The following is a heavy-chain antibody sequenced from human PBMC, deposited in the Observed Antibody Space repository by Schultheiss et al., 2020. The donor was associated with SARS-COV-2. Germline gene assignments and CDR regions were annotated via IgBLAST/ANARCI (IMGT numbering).Heavy chain of an antibody. CDR2: IRSKAYGGTT. D-gene: IGHD4-17*01. CDR3: TVTTFLPDY. CDR1: GFTFSSYA. Sequence: GGSLRLSCAASGFTFSSYAMSWVRQAPGKGLEWVGFIRSKAYGGTTEYAASVKGRFTISRDDSKSIAYLQMNSLKTEDTAVYYCTVTTFLPDYWGQGTLVTVSS. V-gene: IGHV3-49*04. J-gene: IGHJ4*02.